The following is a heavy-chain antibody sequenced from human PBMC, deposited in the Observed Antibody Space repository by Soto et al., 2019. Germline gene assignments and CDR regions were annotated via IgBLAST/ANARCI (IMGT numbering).Heavy chain of an antibody. CDR3: ARGPTYYYDSSGYYRGRYFDY. D-gene: IGHD3-22*01. J-gene: IGHJ4*02. V-gene: IGHV1-69*13. CDR2: IIPIFGTA. Sequence: SVKVSCKASGGTFSSYAISWVRQAPGQGLEWMGGIIPIFGTANYAQKFQGRVTITADESTSTAYMELSSLRSEDTAVYYCARGPTYYYDSSGYYRGRYFDYWGQGTLVTISS. CDR1: GGTFSSYA.